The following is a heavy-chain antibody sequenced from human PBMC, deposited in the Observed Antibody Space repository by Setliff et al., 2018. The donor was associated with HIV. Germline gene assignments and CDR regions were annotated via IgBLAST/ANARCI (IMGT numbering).Heavy chain of an antibody. CDR1: GDSVRSSRYY. Sequence: SETLSLTCTVSGDSVRSSRYYWSWIRQPAGMGLEWIGRFDSSGGTDYNPSLKSRVTISKDTSKNQLSLKLSSVTAADTAVYYCARGGRTYYYDSSGYYRHYYYYMDVWGKGTTVTVSS. CDR2: FDSSGGT. D-gene: IGHD3-22*01. CDR3: ARGGRTYYYDSSGYYRHYYYYMDV. J-gene: IGHJ6*03. V-gene: IGHV4-61*10.